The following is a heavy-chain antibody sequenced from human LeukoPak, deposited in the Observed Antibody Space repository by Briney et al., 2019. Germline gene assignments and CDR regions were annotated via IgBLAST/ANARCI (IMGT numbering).Heavy chain of an antibody. J-gene: IGHJ4*02. V-gene: IGHV4-34*09. Sequence: PSETLSLTCAVFGGSLSDHDWSWIRQPPGKGLEWIGEINHRGATNYNPSLKSRVTISVDTSKNQFSLKLSSVTAADTAVYYCARGFDYWGQGTLVTVSS. CDR2: INHRGAT. CDR1: GGSLSDHD. CDR3: ARGFDY.